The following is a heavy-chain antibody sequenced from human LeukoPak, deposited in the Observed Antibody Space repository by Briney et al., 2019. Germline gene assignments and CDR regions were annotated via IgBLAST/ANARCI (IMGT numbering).Heavy chain of an antibody. CDR3: ARGERVRKGYYFDY. D-gene: IGHD1-14*01. V-gene: IGHV1-2*02. CDR1: GYTFTGYY. CDR2: INPNSGGT. J-gene: IGHJ4*02. Sequence: ASVKVSCKASGYTFTGYYTHWVRQAPGQGLEWMGWINPNSGGTNYAQKFQGRVTMTRDTSISTAYMELSRLRSDDTAVYYCARGERVRKGYYFDYWGQGTLVTVSS.